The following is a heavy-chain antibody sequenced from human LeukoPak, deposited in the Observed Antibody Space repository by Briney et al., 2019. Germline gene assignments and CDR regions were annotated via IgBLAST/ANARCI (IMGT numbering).Heavy chain of an antibody. D-gene: IGHD1-1*01. CDR2: IKQDGSEQ. CDR1: GFTFSSYA. Sequence: PGGSLRLSCAASGFTFSSYAMSWVRQAPGKGLEWVGNIKQDGSEQYYVDSMRGRFTISRDNAKNSLYLQMSSLRAEDTAVYYCARSTAGLDYWGQGTLVTVSS. CDR3: ARSTAGLDY. J-gene: IGHJ4*02. V-gene: IGHV3-7*01.